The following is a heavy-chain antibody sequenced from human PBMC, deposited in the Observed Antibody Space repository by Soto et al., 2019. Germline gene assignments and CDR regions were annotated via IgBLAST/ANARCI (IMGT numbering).Heavy chain of an antibody. J-gene: IGHJ6*02. CDR3: ARAPYSSGWYDYYYGMDV. CDR1: GFTFSDYY. D-gene: IGHD6-25*01. V-gene: IGHV3-11*01. Sequence: QVQLVESGGGLVKPGGSLRLSCAASGFTFSDYYMSWIRQAPGKGLEWVSYITSGSTIYYADSVKGRFTISRDNAKNYLYRQMNSLRAEDTAVYYCARAPYSSGWYDYYYGMDVWGQGTTVTVSS. CDR2: ITSGSTI.